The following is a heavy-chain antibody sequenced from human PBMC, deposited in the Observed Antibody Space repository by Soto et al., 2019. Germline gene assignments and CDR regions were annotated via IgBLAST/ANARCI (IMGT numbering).Heavy chain of an antibody. CDR3: AKATFQHDIGEVFDS. CDR1: GFTFSSFA. V-gene: IGHV3-23*01. Sequence: GGSLRLSCAASGFTFSSFAMSWVRQGPGKGLEWVSAIFSSDGRTFYADSAKGRFAISRDNSKSTLYLQMNGLRAEDTAVYYCAKATFQHDIGEVFDSWGQGTLVTVS. D-gene: IGHD4-17*01. CDR2: IFSSDGRT. J-gene: IGHJ4*02.